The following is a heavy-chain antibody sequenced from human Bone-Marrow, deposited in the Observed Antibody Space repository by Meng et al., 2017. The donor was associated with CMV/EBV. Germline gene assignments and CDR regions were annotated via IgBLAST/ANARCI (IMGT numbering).Heavy chain of an antibody. D-gene: IGHD7-27*01. J-gene: IGHJ4*02. CDR3: ARVAPQELGSGVCYFDY. CDR1: GGSISSYY. V-gene: IGHV4-59*01. Sequence: LSCTVSGGSISSYYWSWIRQPPGKGLEWIGYIYYSGSTNYNPSLKSRVTISVDTSKNQFSLKLSSVTAADTAVYYCARVAPQELGSGVCYFDYWGQGTLVTVSS. CDR2: IYYSGST.